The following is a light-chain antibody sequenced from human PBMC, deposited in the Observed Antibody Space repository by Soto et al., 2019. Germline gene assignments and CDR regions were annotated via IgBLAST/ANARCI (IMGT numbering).Light chain of an antibody. J-gene: IGKJ5*01. CDR3: QQRKNWPPIT. Sequence: EVVLTQSPATLSLSPGERATLSCRASQSVGSYLAWFHQKPGQAPRLLIYDASNRAPGIPARFSGSGSGTDFTLTISSLDPEEFGVYYCQQRKNWPPITFGQGTRLEIK. CDR1: QSVGSY. CDR2: DAS. V-gene: IGKV3-11*01.